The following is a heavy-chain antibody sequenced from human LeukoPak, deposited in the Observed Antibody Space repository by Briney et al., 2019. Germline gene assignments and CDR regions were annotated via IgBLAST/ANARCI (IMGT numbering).Heavy chain of an antibody. CDR1: GYTFTGYY. V-gene: IGHV1-2*02. Sequence: GASVKASCKASGYTFTGYYMHWVRQAPGQGLEWMGWINPNSGGTNYAQKFQGRVTMTRDTSISTAYMELSRLRSDDTAVYYCARPHTPYYYDSSGYYWRSTPYFDYWGQGTLVTVSS. D-gene: IGHD3-22*01. J-gene: IGHJ4*02. CDR2: INPNSGGT. CDR3: ARPHTPYYYDSSGYYWRSTPYFDY.